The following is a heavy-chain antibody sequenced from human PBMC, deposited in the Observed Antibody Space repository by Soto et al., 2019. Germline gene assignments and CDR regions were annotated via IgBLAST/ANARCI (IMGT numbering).Heavy chain of an antibody. J-gene: IGHJ6*02. CDR2: ISAYNGNT. CDR3: ARGIAVAGTPSYYYYGMDV. Sequence: ASVKVSCKASGYTFTSYGISWVRQAPGQGLEWMGWISAYNGNTNYAQKLQGRVTMTTDTSTSTAYMELSSLRSEDTAVYYCARGIAVAGTPSYYYYGMDVWGQGTTVTVSS. CDR1: GYTFTSYG. D-gene: IGHD6-19*01. V-gene: IGHV1-18*04.